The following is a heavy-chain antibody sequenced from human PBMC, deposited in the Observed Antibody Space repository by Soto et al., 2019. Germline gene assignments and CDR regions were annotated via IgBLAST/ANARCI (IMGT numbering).Heavy chain of an antibody. CDR1: GYTFIDYY. J-gene: IGHJ4*02. V-gene: IGHV1-2*02. D-gene: IGHD3-9*01. CDR2: INPNNGDT. Sequence: QVQLVQSGAEVNKPGASVKVSCKASGYTFIDYYIHWVRQAPGQGLEWMGRINPNNGDTVYTQKFQGRVSMTRDTSITTAFMEVTRLTSDDTAVYFCARGDNILTGYYALVYWGQGTLVTVSS. CDR3: ARGDNILTGYYALVY.